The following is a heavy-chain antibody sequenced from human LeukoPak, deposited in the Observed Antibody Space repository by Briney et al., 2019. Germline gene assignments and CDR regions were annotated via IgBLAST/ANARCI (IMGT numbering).Heavy chain of an antibody. CDR2: IYYSGST. J-gene: IGHJ4*02. Sequence: PSGTLSLTCTVSGVSISSYYWSWIRQPPGKGLEWIGYIYYSGSTNYNPSLKSRVTISVDTSKNQFSLKLSSVTAADTAVYYCARGPNEPNFDYWGQGTLVTVSS. D-gene: IGHD1-1*01. CDR3: ARGPNEPNFDY. CDR1: GVSISSYY. V-gene: IGHV4-59*01.